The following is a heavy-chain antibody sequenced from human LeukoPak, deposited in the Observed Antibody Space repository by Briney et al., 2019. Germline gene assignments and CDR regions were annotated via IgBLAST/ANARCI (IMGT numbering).Heavy chain of an antibody. D-gene: IGHD3-3*01. CDR2: IHYSGST. CDR1: GGSISSYY. CDR3: ARDFLYYDFWSGYYGHAFDI. J-gene: IGHJ3*02. V-gene: IGHV4-59*01. Sequence: SETLSLTCTVSGGSISSYYWSWIRQPPGKGLEWIGYIHYSGSTNYNPSLKSRVTISVDTSKNQFSLKLSSVTAADTAVYYCARDFLYYDFWSGYYGHAFDIWGQGTMVTVSS.